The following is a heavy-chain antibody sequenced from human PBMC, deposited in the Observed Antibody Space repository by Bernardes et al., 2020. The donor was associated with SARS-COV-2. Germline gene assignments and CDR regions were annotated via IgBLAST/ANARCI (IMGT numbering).Heavy chain of an antibody. Sequence: GGSLRLSCSASGFTFSSYWMSWVRQAPGKGLEWVANIKQDGSEKYYVDSVKGRFTISRDNAKNSLYLQMNSLRAEDTAVYYCARDVIYYYDFWSGYPHSPYYYYYGRDVWGQGTTVTVSS. J-gene: IGHJ6*02. CDR3: ARDVIYYYDFWSGYPHSPYYYYYGRDV. D-gene: IGHD3-3*01. V-gene: IGHV3-7*01. CDR1: GFTFSSYW. CDR2: IKQDGSEK.